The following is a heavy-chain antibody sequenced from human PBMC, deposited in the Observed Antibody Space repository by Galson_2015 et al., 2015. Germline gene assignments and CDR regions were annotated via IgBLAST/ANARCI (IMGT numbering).Heavy chain of an antibody. CDR2: ISGCSTFI. J-gene: IGHJ4*02. V-gene: IGHV3-21*01. Sequence: SLRLSCAASGFPFSSYTMNWVRRAPGKGLQWASSISGCSTFIFYSDSVKGRFTISRDNAKNSLSLQMNSLRGDDTAVYYCTRHLGIGSGSPEFWGQGTQVAVSS. CDR3: TRHLGIGSGSPEF. D-gene: IGHD7-27*01. CDR1: GFPFSSYT.